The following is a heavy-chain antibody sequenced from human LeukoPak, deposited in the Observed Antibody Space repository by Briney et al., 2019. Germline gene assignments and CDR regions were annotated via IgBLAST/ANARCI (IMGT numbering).Heavy chain of an antibody. CDR3: ARSGYDWDY. Sequence: ASVKVSCKASGGTFSSYAISWVRQATGQGLEWMGWMNPNSGNTGYAQKFQGRVTITRNTSISTAYMELSSLRSEDTAVYYCARSGYDWDYWGQGTLVTVSS. D-gene: IGHD5-12*01. J-gene: IGHJ4*02. CDR1: GGTFSSYA. CDR2: MNPNSGNT. V-gene: IGHV1-8*03.